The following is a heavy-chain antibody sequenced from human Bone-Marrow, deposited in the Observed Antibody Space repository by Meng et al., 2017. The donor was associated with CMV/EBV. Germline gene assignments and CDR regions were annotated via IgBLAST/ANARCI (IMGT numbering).Heavy chain of an antibody. CDR1: GGTFSSYA. D-gene: IGHD2-2*02. Sequence: SVKVSCKASGGTFSSYAISWVRQAPGQGLEWMGGIIPILGIANYAQKFQGRVTITADKSTSTAYMELSSLRSEDTAVYYCARPGKGYCSSTSCYTYGYYYYYGMDVWGQGTTVTVYS. CDR3: ARPGKGYCSSTSCYTYGYYYYYGMDV. J-gene: IGHJ6*02. CDR2: IIPILGIA. V-gene: IGHV1-69*10.